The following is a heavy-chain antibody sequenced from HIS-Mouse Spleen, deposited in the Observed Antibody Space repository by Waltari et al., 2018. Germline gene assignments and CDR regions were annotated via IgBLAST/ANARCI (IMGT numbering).Heavy chain of an antibody. V-gene: IGHV4-39*07. Sequence: QLQLQESGPGLVKPSETLSLTCTVSGGSISSSSYYWGWIRQPPGKGLEWIGSIYYSGSNDYNPSLKSRVTIAVDTSKNQCSLKLSSVTAADTAVYYCAREIPYSSSWYDWYFDLWGRGTLVTVSS. D-gene: IGHD6-13*01. CDR1: GGSISSSSYY. CDR2: IYYSGSN. J-gene: IGHJ2*01. CDR3: AREIPYSSSWYDWYFDL.